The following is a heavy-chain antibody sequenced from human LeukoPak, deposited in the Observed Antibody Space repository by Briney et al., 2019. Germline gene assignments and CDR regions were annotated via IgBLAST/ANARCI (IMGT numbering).Heavy chain of an antibody. V-gene: IGHV1-2*02. CDR1: GYTFTGYY. CDR3: ARDYPSGYYWDGKEIRRVKSQFDP. Sequence: ASVKVSCKASGYTFTGYYMHWVRQAPGQGLEWMGWINPNSGGTNYAQKFQGRVTMTRDTSISAAYMELSRLRSDDTAVYYCARDYPSGYYWDGKEIRRVKSQFDPWGQGTLVTVSS. CDR2: INPNSGGT. D-gene: IGHD3-22*01. J-gene: IGHJ5*02.